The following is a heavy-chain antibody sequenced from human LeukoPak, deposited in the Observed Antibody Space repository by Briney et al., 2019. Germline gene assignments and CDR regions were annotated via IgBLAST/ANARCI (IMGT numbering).Heavy chain of an antibody. CDR2: ISWNSGSI. CDR3: AKDAGSYYFDY. D-gene: IGHD1-26*01. V-gene: IGHV3-9*01. Sequence: GGSLRLSCAASGFTFDDYAMHWVRQAPGKGLEWVSGISWNSGSIGYADSVKGRFTISRDNAKSSLYLQMNSLRAEDTALYYCAKDAGSYYFDYWGQGTLVTVSS. J-gene: IGHJ4*02. CDR1: GFTFDDYA.